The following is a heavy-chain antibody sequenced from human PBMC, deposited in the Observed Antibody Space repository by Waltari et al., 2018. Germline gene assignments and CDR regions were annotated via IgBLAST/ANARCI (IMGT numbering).Heavy chain of an antibody. D-gene: IGHD6-13*01. J-gene: IGHJ4*02. CDR1: GGTFSSYT. CDR2: VIPILGIA. CDR3: ARGSLAAAGLGYFDY. V-gene: IGHV1-69*02. Sequence: QVQLVQSGAEVKKPGSSVKVSCKASGGTFSSYTISWVRQAPGQGLEWMGRVIPILGIANYAQKFQGRVTSTADKSTSTAYMELSSLRSEDTAVYYCARGSLAAAGLGYFDYWGQGTLVTVSS.